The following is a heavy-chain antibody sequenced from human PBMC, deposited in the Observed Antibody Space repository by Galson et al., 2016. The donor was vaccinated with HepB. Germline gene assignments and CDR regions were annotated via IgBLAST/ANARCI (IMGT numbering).Heavy chain of an antibody. CDR1: GGSFTNNNW. J-gene: IGHJ4*02. V-gene: IGHV4-4*02. D-gene: IGHD7-27*01. Sequence: CAVSGGSFTNNNWWSWVRQPPGKGLEWIGEMYHSGYTNYNPSLKRRVTMSVDKSKNQFSLRLFAVTAADTAVYHCVRVWGKYFDYWGQGALVTVSS. CDR3: VRVWGKYFDY. CDR2: MYHSGYT.